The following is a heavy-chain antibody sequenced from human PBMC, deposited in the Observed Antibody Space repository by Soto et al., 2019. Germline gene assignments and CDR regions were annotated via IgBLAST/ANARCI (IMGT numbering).Heavy chain of an antibody. Sequence: GGSLRLSCAASGFIFNDYYMSWIRQAPGKGLEWLSNIIGSSGSKKYADAGKGRFTISRDNAKKSLSLEMHSLRAEDKAAYYCARDAAEVTTVFDHWCQGTLVTVSS. D-gene: IGHD4-17*01. CDR1: GFIFNDYY. J-gene: IGHJ4*02. CDR2: IIGSSGSK. V-gene: IGHV3-11*06. CDR3: ARDAAEVTTVFDH.